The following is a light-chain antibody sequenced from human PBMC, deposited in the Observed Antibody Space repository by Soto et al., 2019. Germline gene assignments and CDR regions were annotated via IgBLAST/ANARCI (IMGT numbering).Light chain of an antibody. CDR2: EGS. J-gene: IGLJ2*01. CDR3: CSYEGSSTAVV. V-gene: IGLV2-23*01. CDR1: NIDVGSDNL. Sequence: QSALTQPASVSGSPGQSITISCTGTNIDVGSDNLVSWYQQHPGKAPKLIIYEGSKRPSGVSNRFSGSKSGNSASLTIAGLQAEDEADYYCCSYEGSSTAVVFGGGTKLTVL.